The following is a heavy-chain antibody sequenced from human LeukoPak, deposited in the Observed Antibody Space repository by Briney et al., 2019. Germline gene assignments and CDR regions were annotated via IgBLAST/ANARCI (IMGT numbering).Heavy chain of an antibody. J-gene: IGHJ6*03. CDR2: ISGSGGST. CDR3: AKGGEAKWFGELIKIQYHYYMDV. CDR1: GFTFSSYA. Sequence: GGSLRLSCAASGFTFSSYAMSWVRQAPGKGLEWVSAISGSGGSTYYADSVKGRFTISRDNSKNTLYLQMNSLRAEDTAVYYCAKGGEAKWFGELIKIQYHYYMDVWGKGTTVTVSS. V-gene: IGHV3-23*01. D-gene: IGHD3-10*01.